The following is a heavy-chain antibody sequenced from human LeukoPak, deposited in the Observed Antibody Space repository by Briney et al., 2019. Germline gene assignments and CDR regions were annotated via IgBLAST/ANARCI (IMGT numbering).Heavy chain of an antibody. CDR2: MNEYSTTI. J-gene: IGHJ4*02. V-gene: IGHV3-74*01. CDR1: GFPFNSFW. D-gene: IGHD1-14*01. Sequence: GGSLRLSCAASGFPFNSFWMHWVRQAPGKGLVWVSDMNEYSTTIRYADSVRGRFTISRDNAKSILYLQMNNLRAEDTAMYFCARGGVNPVDHWGQGTLVTVSS. CDR3: ARGGVNPVDH.